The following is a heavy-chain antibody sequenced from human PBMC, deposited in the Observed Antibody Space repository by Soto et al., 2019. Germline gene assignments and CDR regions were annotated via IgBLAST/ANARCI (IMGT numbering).Heavy chain of an antibody. CDR3: AKDQEAVLRYFVYGMDV. Sequence: PGGSLRLSCAASGFTFSSYAMSWVRQAPGKGLEWVSAISGSGGSTYYADSVKGRFPISRDNSKNTLYLQMNSLRAEDTAVYYCAKDQEAVLRYFVYGMDVWGQGTTVTVSS. CDR1: GFTFSSYA. D-gene: IGHD3-9*01. CDR2: ISGSGGST. V-gene: IGHV3-23*01. J-gene: IGHJ6*02.